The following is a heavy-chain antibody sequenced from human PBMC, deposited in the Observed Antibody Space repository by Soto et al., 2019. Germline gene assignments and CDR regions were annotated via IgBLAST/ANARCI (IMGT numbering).Heavy chain of an antibody. CDR1: GFTFDDYA. Sequence: GGSLRLSCAASGFTFDDYAMHWVRQAPGKGLEWVSGISWNSGSIGYADSVKGRFTISRDNAKNSLYLQMNSLRAEDTALYYCAKAGYCSGGSCYSAAAFDIWGQGTMVTVSS. V-gene: IGHV3-9*01. D-gene: IGHD2-15*01. CDR2: ISWNSGSI. J-gene: IGHJ3*02. CDR3: AKAGYCSGGSCYSAAAFDI.